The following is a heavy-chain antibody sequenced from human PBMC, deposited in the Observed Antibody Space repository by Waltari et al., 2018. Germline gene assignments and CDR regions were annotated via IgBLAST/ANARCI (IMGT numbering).Heavy chain of an antibody. CDR2: INHSGST. V-gene: IGHV4-34*01. J-gene: IGHJ4*02. D-gene: IGHD2-8*02. CDR3: ARGAVVYAFDY. Sequence: QVQLQQWGAGLLKPSETLSLTCAVYGGSFSGYYWSWIRQPPGKGLEWIGEINHSGSTNYNPSLKSRVTISVDTSKNQFSLKLSSVTAADTAVYYCARGAVVYAFDYWGQGTLVTVSS. CDR1: GGSFSGYY.